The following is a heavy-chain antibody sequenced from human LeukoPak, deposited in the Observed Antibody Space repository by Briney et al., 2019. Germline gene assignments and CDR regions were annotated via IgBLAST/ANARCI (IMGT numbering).Heavy chain of an antibody. Sequence: ASVKVSCKASGGTFSSYAISWVRQAPGQGLEWVGGIIPIFGTANYAQKFQGRVTITTDESTSTAYMELSSLRSEDTAVYYCARSGFMYYYDSSGYYLFDYWGQGTLATVSS. D-gene: IGHD3-22*01. CDR1: GGTFSSYA. CDR3: ARSGFMYYYDSSGYYLFDY. V-gene: IGHV1-69*05. CDR2: IIPIFGTA. J-gene: IGHJ4*02.